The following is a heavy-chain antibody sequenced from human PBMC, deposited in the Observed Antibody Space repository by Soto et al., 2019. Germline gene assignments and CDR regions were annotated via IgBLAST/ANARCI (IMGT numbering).Heavy chain of an antibody. CDR2: ISGSGGST. V-gene: IGHV3-23*01. J-gene: IGHJ4*02. Sequence: EVQLLESGGGLVQPGGSLRLSCAASGFTFSSYAMSCVRQAPGKGLEWVSAISGSGGSTYYADSVKGRFTISRDNSKNTLYLQMNSLRAEDTAVYYCAKDLDSPTDEMDYWGQGTLVTVSS. CDR3: AKDLDSPTDEMDY. CDR1: GFTFSSYA. D-gene: IGHD3-22*01.